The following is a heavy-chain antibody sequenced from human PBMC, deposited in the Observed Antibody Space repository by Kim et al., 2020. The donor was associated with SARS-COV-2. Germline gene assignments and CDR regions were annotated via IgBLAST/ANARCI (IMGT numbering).Heavy chain of an antibody. CDR3: ARDYSLDY. V-gene: IGHV3-21*06. D-gene: IGHD2-15*01. J-gene: IGHJ4*02. Sequence: GGSLRLSCAASGVTFSSYTMNWVREAPGKGLEWVSSISASSTYKYYADSVKGRFTISRDNAKNTLYLQMNSLRADDTAVYCCARDYSLDYWGQGTLVTVSS. CDR1: GVTFSSYT. CDR2: ISASSTYK.